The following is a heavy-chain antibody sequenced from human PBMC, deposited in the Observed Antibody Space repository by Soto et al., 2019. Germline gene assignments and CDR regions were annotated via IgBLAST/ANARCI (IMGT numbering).Heavy chain of an antibody. CDR2: ISGFTGTT. CDR1: GDSIGRSY. J-gene: IGHJ4*02. D-gene: IGHD3-10*01. Sequence: PSETLSLTCFVSGDSIGRSYWSWVRQTAGKGLEWIGRISGFTGTTNYNPSPKSRVTLSQDRSTNQFSLKLSSVTAADTAVYYCARERHNYGSNDYWGQGILVTVSS. V-gene: IGHV4-4*07. CDR3: ARERHNYGSNDY.